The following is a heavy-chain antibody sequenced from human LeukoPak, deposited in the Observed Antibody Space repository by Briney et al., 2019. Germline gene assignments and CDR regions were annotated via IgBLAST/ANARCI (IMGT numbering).Heavy chain of an antibody. CDR2: IFINGNT. Sequence: SETLSLTCTVSGVSISSYYWSWIRQPPGKGLGWIGYIFINGNTNYNPSLKSRVTLSVDTSNNQFSLKLSSLTAADAAVYYCARRYSSSSSGWFGPWGQGTLVTVSS. V-gene: IGHV4-4*09. J-gene: IGHJ5*02. D-gene: IGHD6-6*01. CDR3: ARRYSSSSSGWFGP. CDR1: GVSISSYY.